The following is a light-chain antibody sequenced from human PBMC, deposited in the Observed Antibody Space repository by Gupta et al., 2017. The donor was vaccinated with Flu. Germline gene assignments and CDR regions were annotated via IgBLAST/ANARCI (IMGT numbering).Light chain of an antibody. CDR1: GSNIESNS. V-gene: IGLV1-47*01. CDR2: EDH. Sequence: TITGSGGGSNIESNSVHWYQQIPGAAPELLVEEDHQRPSGVPERFSGSKSGTSASLAISGLRAEDEADYYCASWDGSRSGEVFGTGTMVTVL. CDR3: ASWDGSRSGEV. J-gene: IGLJ1*01.